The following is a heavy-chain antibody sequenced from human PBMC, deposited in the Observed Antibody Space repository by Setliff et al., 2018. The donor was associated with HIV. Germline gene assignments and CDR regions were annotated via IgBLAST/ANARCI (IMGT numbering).Heavy chain of an antibody. Sequence: GGSLRLSCVGSGFTFSIYAMNWVRQAPGKGLEWVSAINSGGDNTYYGDSVKGRFTISRDNSKNTLFLQMNSLRAEDTAVYYCAKTLVVVASPLDFWGQGTLVTVSS. CDR3: AKTLVVVASPLDF. V-gene: IGHV3-23*05. CDR2: INSGGDNT. CDR1: GFTFSIYA. J-gene: IGHJ4*02. D-gene: IGHD2-15*01.